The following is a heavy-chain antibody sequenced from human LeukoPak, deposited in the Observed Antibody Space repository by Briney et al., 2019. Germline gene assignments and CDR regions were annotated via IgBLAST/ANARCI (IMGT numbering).Heavy chain of an antibody. CDR3: ARDPGHELIPFGIDY. CDR2: ISGGGSTI. D-gene: IGHD3-16*01. V-gene: IGHV3-48*02. CDR1: GFVFSSYI. J-gene: IGHJ4*02. Sequence: GGSLRLSCAASGFVFSSYIMNWVRQAPGKGLGWVSYISGGGSTIYYADSVKGRFTISRDNAKNSLYLQMNSLTDEDTAVYYCARDPGHELIPFGIDYWGQGTLVTVSS.